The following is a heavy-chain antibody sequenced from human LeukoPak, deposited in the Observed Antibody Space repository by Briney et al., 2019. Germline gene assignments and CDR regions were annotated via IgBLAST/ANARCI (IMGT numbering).Heavy chain of an antibody. CDR2: IYYSGST. CDR1: GGSISSYY. CDR3: ARAPIKADVLRYFDWLYYFDY. V-gene: IGHV4-59*01. D-gene: IGHD3-9*01. J-gene: IGHJ4*02. Sequence: SETLSLTCTVSGGSISSYYWSWIRQPPGKGLEWIGYIYYSGSTNYNPSLKSRVTISVDTSKNQFSLKLSSVTAADTAVYYCARAPIKADVLRYFDWLYYFDYWGQGTLVTVSS.